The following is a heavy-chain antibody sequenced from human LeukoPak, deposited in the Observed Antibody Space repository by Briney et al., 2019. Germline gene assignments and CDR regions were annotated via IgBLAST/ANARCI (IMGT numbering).Heavy chain of an antibody. J-gene: IGHJ4*02. CDR2: IYYSGST. Sequence: SETPSLTCTVSGGSISSYYWSWIRQPPGKGLEWIGYIYYSGSTNYNPSLKSRVTISVDTSKNQFSLKLGSVTAADTAVYYCARRADYFDYWGQGTLVTVSS. V-gene: IGHV4-59*08. CDR3: ARRADYFDY. CDR1: GGSISSYY.